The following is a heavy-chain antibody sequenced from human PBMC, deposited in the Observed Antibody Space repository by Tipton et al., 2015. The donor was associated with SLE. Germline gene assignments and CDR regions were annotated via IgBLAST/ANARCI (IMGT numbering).Heavy chain of an antibody. J-gene: IGHJ4*02. D-gene: IGHD3-3*01. CDR3: AKDFTIVGVNFFDY. CDR2: ISGDGSST. Sequence: GSLRLSCAASGFTFSSYAMSWVRQAPGKGLEWVSAISGDGSSTSYADSVKGRFTISRDNSKNTLFLQMNSLRAEDTAVYYCAKDFTIVGVNFFDYWGQGTLVTVSS. V-gene: IGHV3-23*01. CDR1: GFTFSSYA.